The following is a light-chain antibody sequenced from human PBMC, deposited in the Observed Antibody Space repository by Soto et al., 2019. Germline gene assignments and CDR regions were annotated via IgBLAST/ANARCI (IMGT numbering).Light chain of an antibody. J-gene: IGKJ4*01. CDR1: QSILHNNDLNY. V-gene: IGKV2-28*01. CDR2: LAS. CDR3: MQDLQLPLT. Sequence: VLTQSPVSLPVTPGEPASISCRSNQSILHNNDLNYLDSYLHKPGQSPQVVISLASKRASGVPARFSGSGSGTDFTRRISRVEAEDVGTYDCMQDLQLPLTVGGGTVVESK.